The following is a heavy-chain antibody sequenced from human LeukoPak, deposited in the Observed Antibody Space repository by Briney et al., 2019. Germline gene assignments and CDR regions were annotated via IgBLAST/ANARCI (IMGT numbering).Heavy chain of an antibody. J-gene: IGHJ4*02. Sequence: GSLRLSCAASGFSVSSNYMSWVRQAPGKGLEWVSAISGSGGSTYYADSVKGRFTISRDNSKNTLYLQMNSLRAEDTAVYYCAKDQRAGWWKIFDYWGQGTLVTVSS. CDR1: GFSVSSNY. CDR2: ISGSGGST. V-gene: IGHV3-23*01. CDR3: AKDQRAGWWKIFDY. D-gene: IGHD2-15*01.